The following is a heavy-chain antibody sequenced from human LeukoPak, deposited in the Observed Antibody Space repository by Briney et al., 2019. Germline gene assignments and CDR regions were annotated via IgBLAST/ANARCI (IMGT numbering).Heavy chain of an antibody. V-gene: IGHV3-30*02. CDR2: IRYDGSNK. D-gene: IGHD3-10*01. CDR1: GFTFSSYS. J-gene: IGHJ5*01. Sequence: GGSLRLSCAASGFTFSSYSMNWVRQAPGKGLEWVAFIRYDGSNKYYADSVKGRFTISRDNSKNTLYLQMNSLRAEDTAVYYCAKDRAGTMVHSNWFDSWGQGTLVTVSS. CDR3: AKDRAGTMVHSNWFDS.